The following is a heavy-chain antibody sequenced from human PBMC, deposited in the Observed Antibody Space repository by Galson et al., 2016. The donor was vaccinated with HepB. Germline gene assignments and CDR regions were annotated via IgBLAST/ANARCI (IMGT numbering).Heavy chain of an antibody. CDR1: GFRFSASW. V-gene: IGHV3-7*01. Sequence: SLRLSCAASGFRFSASWLAWVRQAPGEGLEYVANINDDGRRTHYLDSATGRFTISRDNAKNSVALQKDSLRADDTALYYCWSGYTSGIWGQGTRVTVSS. D-gene: IGHD6-19*01. CDR2: INDDGRRT. CDR3: WSGYTSGI. J-gene: IGHJ3*02.